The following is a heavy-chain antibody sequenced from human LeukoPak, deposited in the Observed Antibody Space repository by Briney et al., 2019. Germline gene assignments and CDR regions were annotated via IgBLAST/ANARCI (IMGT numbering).Heavy chain of an antibody. CDR2: IYYSGST. D-gene: IGHD5-12*01. V-gene: IGHV4-39*07. CDR3: ASLRNSGSMRDY. CDR1: GGSISSSSYY. J-gene: IGHJ4*02. Sequence: KPSETLSLTCTVSGGSISSSSYYWGWIRQPPGKGLEWIGSIYYSGSTYYNPSLKSRVTISVDTSKNQFSLKLSSVTAADTAVYYCASLRNSGSMRDYWGQGTLVTVSS.